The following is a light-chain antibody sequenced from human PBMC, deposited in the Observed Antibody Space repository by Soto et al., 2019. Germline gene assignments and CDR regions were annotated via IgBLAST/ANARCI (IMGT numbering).Light chain of an antibody. Sequence: DIQMTQSPSTLSASVGDRVTITCRASQSISSWLAWYQQKPGKAPKLLIYKASSLESGIPSRFSGSGSGTEITLTISSLQPDDFETYFCQQYNSFSVYTFGQGTKLEIK. CDR1: QSISSW. J-gene: IGKJ2*01. CDR2: KAS. V-gene: IGKV1-5*03. CDR3: QQYNSFSVYT.